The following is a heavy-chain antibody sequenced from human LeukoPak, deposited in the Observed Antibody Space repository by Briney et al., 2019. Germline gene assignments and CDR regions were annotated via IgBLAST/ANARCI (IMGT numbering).Heavy chain of an antibody. Sequence: SETLSLTCTVSGGSISSSNSYWGWIRQPPGKGLEWIGTLSYSGSTYYNPSLKSRITISVDTSKSQFSLRPSSVTAADTALYYCARHIQGANVCDYWGQGTLVTVPS. D-gene: IGHD2-21*01. CDR2: LSYSGST. V-gene: IGHV4-39*01. CDR1: GGSISSSNSY. CDR3: ARHIQGANVCDY. J-gene: IGHJ4*02.